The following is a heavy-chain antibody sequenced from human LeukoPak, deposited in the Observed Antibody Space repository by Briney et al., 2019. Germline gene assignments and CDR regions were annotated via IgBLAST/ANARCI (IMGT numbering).Heavy chain of an antibody. V-gene: IGHV1-2*02. CDR1: GYTFTGYS. J-gene: IGHJ4*02. CDR2: INPNTGVT. Sequence: GASVKVSCKASGYTFTGYSMHWVRQAPGQGLEWMGWINPNTGVTHSAQKFQGRVTMTRDTSISTAYMELSRLRADDTAVYYCARLNGCCSGGSCYWDDYWGQGTLVTVSS. D-gene: IGHD2-15*01. CDR3: ARLNGCCSGGSCYWDDY.